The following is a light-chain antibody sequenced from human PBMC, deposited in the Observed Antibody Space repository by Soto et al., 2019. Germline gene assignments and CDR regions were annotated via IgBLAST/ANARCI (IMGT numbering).Light chain of an antibody. V-gene: IGLV2-14*01. CDR1: NSNVGGYNY. J-gene: IGLJ3*02. Sequence: QSVLTQPASVSGSPGQSIAISCTGTNSNVGGYNYVSWYQHHPGKAPKLIIYEISNRPSGVSNRFSGSKSGNAASPTIAGLQAEDDAYYCCSSYTTISSGVFGGGTKLTVL. CDR2: EIS. CDR3: SSYTTISSGV.